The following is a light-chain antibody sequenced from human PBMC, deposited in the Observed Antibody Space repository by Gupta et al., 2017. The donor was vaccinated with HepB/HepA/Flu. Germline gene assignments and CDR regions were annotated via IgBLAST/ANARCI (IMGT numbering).Light chain of an antibody. Sequence: IVMTQSPDSLSVSLGERATINCKSSQSVLYSSNNKNYLAWYQQKPGQPPKLLIYLEATRASGVIARFGGSGAGTDVHIPNSSRQEEDVAGYYCQQDQSNVLIPFGGGTQVEIK. CDR3: QQDQSNVLIP. J-gene: IGKJ4*01. CDR1: QSVLYSSNNKNY. V-gene: IGKV4-1*01. CDR2: LEA.